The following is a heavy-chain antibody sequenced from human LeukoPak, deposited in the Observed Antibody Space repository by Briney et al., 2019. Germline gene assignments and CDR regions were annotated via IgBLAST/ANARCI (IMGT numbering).Heavy chain of an antibody. Sequence: SETLSLTCTVSGGSISSYYWSWIRQPPGKGLEWIGYIYYGGTTNYNPSLKTRLTISLDTSKNQFSLKLSSVTAADTAVYYCARHYVFVSGGSSFDLWGQGTLVTVSS. V-gene: IGHV4-59*08. D-gene: IGHD3-16*01. CDR1: GGSISSYY. J-gene: IGHJ4*02. CDR3: ARHYVFVSGGSSFDL. CDR2: IYYGGTT.